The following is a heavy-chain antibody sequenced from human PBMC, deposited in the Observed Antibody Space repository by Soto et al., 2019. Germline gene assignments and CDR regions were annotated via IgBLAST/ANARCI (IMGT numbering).Heavy chain of an antibody. CDR3: AKEAGDH. CDR2: IIPIFGIK. J-gene: IGHJ4*02. CDR1: GGTFNTYA. Sequence: QMQLVQSGAEVKERGSSVKISCKTSGGTFNTYALTWVRQAPGQGLEWIGGIIPIFGIKNVAQRFQGRVTMTADESLTTAYMEMTRLRSDDTAVYYCAKEAGDHWGQGTLVTVSS. D-gene: IGHD3-10*01. V-gene: IGHV1-69*01.